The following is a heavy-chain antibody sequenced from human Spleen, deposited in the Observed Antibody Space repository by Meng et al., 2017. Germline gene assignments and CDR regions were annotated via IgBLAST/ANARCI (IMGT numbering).Heavy chain of an antibody. CDR3: ARYHWGGYFDY. Sequence: QGQRVQSGAEWKTRWAAVNVSRTASGHTITGYYMHWVRQAPGQGLEWMGIINPSGGSTSYAQKFQGRVTMTRDTSTSTVYMELSSLRSEDTAVYYCARYHWGGYFDYWGQGTLVTVSS. D-gene: IGHD3-16*01. CDR2: INPSGGST. J-gene: IGHJ4*02. V-gene: IGHV1-46*01. CDR1: GHTITGYY.